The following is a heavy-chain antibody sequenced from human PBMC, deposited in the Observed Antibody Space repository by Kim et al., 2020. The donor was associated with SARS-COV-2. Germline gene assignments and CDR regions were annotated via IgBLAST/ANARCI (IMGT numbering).Heavy chain of an antibody. D-gene: IGHD2-15*01. Sequence: GGSLRLSCAASGFIFSDFAIDWVRQAPGKGLEWVAFTSYDGSNKYYADFVKGRFTISRDNSKNMLYLQMNSLRVEDTALYYCAYEGYCSGGICYSTPFHHWGQGTLVTVSS. CDR2: TSYDGSNK. CDR3: AYEGYCSGGICYSTPFHH. CDR1: GFIFSDFA. V-gene: IGHV3-30*04. J-gene: IGHJ1*01.